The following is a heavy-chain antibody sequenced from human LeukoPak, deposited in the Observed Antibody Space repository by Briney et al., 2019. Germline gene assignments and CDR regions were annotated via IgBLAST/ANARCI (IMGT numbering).Heavy chain of an antibody. D-gene: IGHD3-22*01. V-gene: IGHV4-59*12. CDR3: ARLRHSSGYQNNYYYGMDV. CDR1: GGSISSYY. CDR2: IYYSGST. Sequence: PSETLSLTCTVSGGSISSYYWSWIRQPPGKGLEWIGYIYYSGSTYYNPSLKSRVTISVDRSKNQFSLKLSSVTAADTAVYYCARLRHSSGYQNNYYYGMDVWGQGTTVTVSS. J-gene: IGHJ6*02.